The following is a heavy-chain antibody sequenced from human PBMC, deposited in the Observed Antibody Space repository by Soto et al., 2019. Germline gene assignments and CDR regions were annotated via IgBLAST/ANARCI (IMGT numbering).Heavy chain of an antibody. V-gene: IGHV3-23*01. D-gene: IGHD3-9*01. Sequence: GGSLRLSCAASGFTFSSYAMSWVRQAPGKGLEGVSAISGSGGSTYYADSVKGRFTISRDNSKNTLYLQMNSLRAEDTAVYYCAKGSVLRYFDWLPPYYMDVWGKGTTVTVS. CDR1: GFTFSSYA. J-gene: IGHJ6*03. CDR3: AKGSVLRYFDWLPPYYMDV. CDR2: ISGSGGST.